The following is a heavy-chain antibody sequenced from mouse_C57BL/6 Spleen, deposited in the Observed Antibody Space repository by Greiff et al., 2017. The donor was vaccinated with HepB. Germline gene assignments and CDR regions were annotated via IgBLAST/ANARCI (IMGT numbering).Heavy chain of an antibody. CDR2: IYPGDGDT. D-gene: IGHD2-4*01. V-gene: IGHV1-82*01. Sequence: VQLQQSGPELVKPGASVKISCKASGYAFSSSWMNWVKQRPGKGLEWIGRIYPGDGDTNYNGKFKGKATLTADKSSSTAYMHLSSLTSEDSAVYLCAREANDYCDYWGQGTTLTVAS. CDR1: GYAFSSSW. CDR3: AREANDYCDY. J-gene: IGHJ2*01.